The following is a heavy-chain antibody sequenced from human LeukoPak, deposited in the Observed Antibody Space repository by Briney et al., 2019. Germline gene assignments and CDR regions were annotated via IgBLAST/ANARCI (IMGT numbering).Heavy chain of an antibody. D-gene: IGHD4-23*01. V-gene: IGHV3-23*01. J-gene: IGHJ4*02. CDR2: FSGSGGST. CDR3: AKGTYGGYYFDY. CDR1: GFTFSSYA. Sequence: GGSLRLSCAASGFTFSSYAMSWVRLAPGKGLECISGFSGSGGSTYYADSVKGRFTISRDNSKNTLYLQMNSLRAEDTAVYYCAKGTYGGYYFDYWGQGTLVTVSS.